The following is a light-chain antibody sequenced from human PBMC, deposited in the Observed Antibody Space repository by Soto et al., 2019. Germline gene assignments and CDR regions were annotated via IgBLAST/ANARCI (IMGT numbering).Light chain of an antibody. CDR3: SSYTTSSTAYV. J-gene: IGLJ1*01. CDR2: EVS. CDR1: NSDVGRYNY. V-gene: IGLV2-14*01. Sequence: QSVLTKPASVSGSPGQSITISCTGTNSDVGRYNYVSWYQQQPGKAPKLMIYEVSNRPSGVSNRFSGSKSGNTASLPISGLQAEDEADYYCSSYTTSSTAYVFGIGTKVTVL.